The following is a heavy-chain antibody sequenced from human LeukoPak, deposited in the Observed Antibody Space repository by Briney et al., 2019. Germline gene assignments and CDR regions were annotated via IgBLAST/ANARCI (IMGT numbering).Heavy chain of an antibody. CDR2: IYNSGST. CDR3: ARQDPPSRREPHWYFDL. CDR1: GGSISNYY. D-gene: IGHD1-26*01. Sequence: SETLSLTCTVSGGSISNYYWTWIRQPPGKGLEWIGYIYNSGSTNYRPSLKSRVTISVDTSKNQFSLKLSSVTAADTAMYYCARQDPPSRREPHWYFDLWGRGTLVTVSS. V-gene: IGHV4-59*01. J-gene: IGHJ2*01.